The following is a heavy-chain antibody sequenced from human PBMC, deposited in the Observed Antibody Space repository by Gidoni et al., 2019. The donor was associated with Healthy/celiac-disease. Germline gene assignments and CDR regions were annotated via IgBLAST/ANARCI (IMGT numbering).Heavy chain of an antibody. CDR2: ISYDGSNK. J-gene: IGHJ4*02. CDR3: ARAWRYSSGCPDY. Sequence: QVQLVESGGGVVQPGRSLRLSCAASGFTFSSYAMHWVRQAPGKGLEWVAVISYDGSNKYYADSVKGRFTISRDNSKNTLYLQMNSLRAEDTAVYYCARAWRYSSGCPDYWGQGTLVTVSS. V-gene: IGHV3-30*01. D-gene: IGHD6-19*01. CDR1: GFTFSSYA.